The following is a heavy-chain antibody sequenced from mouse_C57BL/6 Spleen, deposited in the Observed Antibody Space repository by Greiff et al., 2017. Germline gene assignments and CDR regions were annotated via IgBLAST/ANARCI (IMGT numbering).Heavy chain of an antibody. V-gene: IGHV5-12*01. CDR3: ARDGYGRAMDY. Sequence: EVKLVESGGGLVQPGGSLKLSCAASGFTFSDYYMYWVRQTPEKRLEWVAYISNGGGSPYYPDTVKGRFTISRDNAKNTLYLQMSRLKSEDTAMYYCARDGYGRAMDYWGQGTSVTVSS. J-gene: IGHJ4*01. CDR1: GFTFSDYY. D-gene: IGHD2-2*01. CDR2: ISNGGGSP.